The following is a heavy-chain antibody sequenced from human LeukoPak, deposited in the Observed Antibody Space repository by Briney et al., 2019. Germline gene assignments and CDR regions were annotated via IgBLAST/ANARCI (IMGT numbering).Heavy chain of an antibody. CDR3: ARGIRGYDFWSGYYTTYNWFDP. V-gene: IGHV4-34*01. Sequence: SVTLSLTCAVYGGSFSGYYWSWIRQPPGKGLEWIGEINHSGSTNYNPSLKSRVTISVDTSKNQFSLKLSSVTAADTAVYYCARGIRGYDFWSGYYTTYNWFDPWGQGTLVTVSS. CDR1: GGSFSGYY. D-gene: IGHD3-3*01. CDR2: INHSGST. J-gene: IGHJ5*02.